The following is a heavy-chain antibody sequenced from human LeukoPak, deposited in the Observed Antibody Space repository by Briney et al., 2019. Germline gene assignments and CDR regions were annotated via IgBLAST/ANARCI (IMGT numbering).Heavy chain of an antibody. CDR1: GFTFSSSW. CDR3: AKEGLYGLYYFDY. D-gene: IGHD3-10*01. V-gene: IGHV3-7*03. CDR2: IKQDGTEE. Sequence: PGGSLRLSCVASGFTFSSSWMSWVRRAPGKGLEWVANIKQDGTEEYYVDSVRGRFSISKDNAKNSLYLQMNSLRAEDTALYYCAKEGLYGLYYFDYWGQGTLVTVSS. J-gene: IGHJ4*02.